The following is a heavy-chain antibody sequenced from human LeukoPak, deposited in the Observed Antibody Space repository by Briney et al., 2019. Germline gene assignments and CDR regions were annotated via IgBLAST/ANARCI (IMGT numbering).Heavy chain of an antibody. D-gene: IGHD3-3*01. V-gene: IGHV3-30*04. CDR2: ISYDGSNK. Sequence: PGGSLRLSCAASGFTFNSYAMHWVRQAPGKGLEWVAVISYDGSNKYYADSVKGRFTISRDNSKNTLYLQMNSLRAEDTAVYYCARDFWSGYYALDYWGQGTLVTVSS. CDR3: ARDFWSGYYALDY. CDR1: GFTFNSYA. J-gene: IGHJ4*02.